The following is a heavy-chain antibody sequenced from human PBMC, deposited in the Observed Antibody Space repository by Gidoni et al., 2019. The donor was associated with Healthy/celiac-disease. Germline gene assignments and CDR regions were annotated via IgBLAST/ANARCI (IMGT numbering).Heavy chain of an antibody. CDR2: IYYSGST. CDR1: GCSISSYY. J-gene: IGHJ5*02. V-gene: IGHV4-59*12. Sequence: QVQLQEWGPGLVKPSETLSLTCTVSGCSISSYYWSWIRQPPGKGLEWIGYIYYSGSTNYNPSLKSRVTIAVDTSKNQFSLKLSSVTAADTAVYYCAREEGAVAAPGWFDPWGQGTLVTVSS. D-gene: IGHD6-19*01. CDR3: AREEGAVAAPGWFDP.